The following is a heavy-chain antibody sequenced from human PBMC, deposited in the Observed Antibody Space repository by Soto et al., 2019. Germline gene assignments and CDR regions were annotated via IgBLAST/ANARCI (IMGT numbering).Heavy chain of an antibody. CDR2: ISYDGSNK. D-gene: IGHD5-12*01. CDR3: AKADYDYEPRAEYFQH. V-gene: IGHV3-30*18. J-gene: IGHJ1*01. Sequence: QVQLVESGGGVVQPGRSLRLSCAASGFTFSSYGMHWVRQAPGKGLEWVAVISYDGSNKYYADSVKGRFTISRDNSKNTLYLKMNSLRAEDMAVYYCAKADYDYEPRAEYFQHWGQGTLVTVSS. CDR1: GFTFSSYG.